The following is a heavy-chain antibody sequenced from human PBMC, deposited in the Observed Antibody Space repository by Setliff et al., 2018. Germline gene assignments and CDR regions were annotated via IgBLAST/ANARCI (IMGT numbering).Heavy chain of an antibody. CDR1: GYTLTELS. CDR2: FDPEDGET. J-gene: IGHJ3*02. CDR3: ATGGLLWFGELSGGAFDI. D-gene: IGHD3-10*01. Sequence: EASVKVSCKVSGYTLTELSMHWVRQAPGKGLEWMGGFDPEDGETIYAQKFQGRVTMTEDTSTDTAYMELSSLRSEDTAVYYCATGGLLWFGELSGGAFDIWGQGTMVTVS. V-gene: IGHV1-24*01.